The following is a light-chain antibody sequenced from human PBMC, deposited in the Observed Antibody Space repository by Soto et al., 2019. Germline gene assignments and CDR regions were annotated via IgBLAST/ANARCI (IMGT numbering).Light chain of an antibody. V-gene: IGKV3-11*01. Sequence: EIVLTQSPATLSLSPGERATLSCRASQSVSSYLAWYQQKPGQAPRLLIYDASNRATGIPARSSGSGSGTDFTLTISSLEPEDFAVYYCQQRGTFGQGTKVEIK. CDR3: QQRGT. CDR2: DAS. CDR1: QSVSSY. J-gene: IGKJ1*01.